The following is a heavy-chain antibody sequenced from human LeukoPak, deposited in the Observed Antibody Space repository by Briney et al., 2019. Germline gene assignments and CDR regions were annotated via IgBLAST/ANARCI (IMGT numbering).Heavy chain of an antibody. CDR1: GGSISSSSHS. Sequence: SETLSLTCTVSGGSISSSSHSWGWIRQPPGKGLEWTGTIYYTGRTYYNPSLESRLTISVDTSKNQFSLKLTSVTAADTAIYYCAQSLGSGNWIGNWFVPWGQGTLVTVSS. D-gene: IGHD1-1*01. V-gene: IGHV4-39*01. CDR2: IYYTGRT. CDR3: AQSLGSGNWIGNWFVP. J-gene: IGHJ5*02.